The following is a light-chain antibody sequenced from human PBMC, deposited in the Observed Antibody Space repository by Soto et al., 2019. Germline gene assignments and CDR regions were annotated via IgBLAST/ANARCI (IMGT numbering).Light chain of an antibody. CDR2: DVD. J-gene: IGLJ3*02. CDR3: CAYTARTTLSGV. V-gene: IGLV2-14*03. CDR1: SSDIGGYNH. Sequence: SVLTQPTSVSGSPGQSITISCTGVSSDIGGYNHVSWYQQHPGNVPRLIIYDVDNRPLGISNRFSGSQSGNTASLSISGLQAEDEADYYCCAYTARTTLSGVFGRGTKVTVL.